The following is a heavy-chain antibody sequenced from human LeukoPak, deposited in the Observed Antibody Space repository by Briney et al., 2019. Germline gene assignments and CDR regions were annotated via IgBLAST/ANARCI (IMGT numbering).Heavy chain of an antibody. D-gene: IGHD6-19*01. CDR3: ARDEVSGGWYNH. J-gene: IGHJ4*02. V-gene: IGHV1-18*04. CDR2: INCDSGNT. CDR1: GYTFTSRG. Sequence: ASVKVSCKASGYTFTSRGTSWVRQAPGQGLEWMGWINCDSGNTNYAQKFQGRLTMTTDTSTSTAYMELRSLRSDDTGVYYCARDEVSGGWYNHWGQGTLVTVSS.